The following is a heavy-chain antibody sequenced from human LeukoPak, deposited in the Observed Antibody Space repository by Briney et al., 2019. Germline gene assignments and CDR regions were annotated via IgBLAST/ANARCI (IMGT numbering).Heavy chain of an antibody. CDR2: IDARSGIT. D-gene: IGHD3-3*01. CDR3: ARTYDFGRGPPGDAFDN. Sequence: PGGSLRLSCVASGFTFRNAWMSWVRQAPGKGPEWVSYIDARSGITYYADSVQGRFTLSRDNARESVFLQMDSLRVDDTAVYYCARTYDFGRGPPGDAFDNWGPGTWVIVSS. CDR1: GFTFRNAW. J-gene: IGHJ3*02. V-gene: IGHV3-48*01.